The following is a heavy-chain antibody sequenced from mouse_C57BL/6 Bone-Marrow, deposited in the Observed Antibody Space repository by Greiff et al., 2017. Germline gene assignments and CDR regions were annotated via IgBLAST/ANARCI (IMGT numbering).Heavy chain of an antibody. CDR2: ISDGGSYT. J-gene: IGHJ1*03. CDR3: ARDDYGIGDFDV. V-gene: IGHV5-4*01. Sequence: EVQLVESGGGLVKPGGSLKLSCAASGFTFSSYAMSWVRQTPEKRLEWVATISDGGSYTYYPDNVKGRFTISRDNAKNNLYLQMSHLKSEDTAMYYCARDDYGIGDFDVWGRGTTVTVTS. CDR1: GFTFSSYA. D-gene: IGHD2-4*01.